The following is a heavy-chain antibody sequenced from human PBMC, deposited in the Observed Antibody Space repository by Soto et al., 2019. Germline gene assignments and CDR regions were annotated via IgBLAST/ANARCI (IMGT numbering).Heavy chain of an antibody. V-gene: IGHV1-8*01. CDR3: VRGRVMITFGVVIVIDY. Sequence: ASVKVSCKASGYTFTSYDINWVRQAAGQGLEWMGWINPNTGYTDYAQKFQDRVTMTGNTSITTAYMELSGLRSEDTAVYYCVRGRVMITFGVVIVIDYWGQGSPVTVSS. J-gene: IGHJ4*02. D-gene: IGHD3-16*02. CDR1: GYTFTSYD. CDR2: INPNTGYT.